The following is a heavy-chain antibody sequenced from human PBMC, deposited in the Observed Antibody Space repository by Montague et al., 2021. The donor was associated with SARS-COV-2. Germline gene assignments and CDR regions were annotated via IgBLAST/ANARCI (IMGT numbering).Heavy chain of an antibody. D-gene: IGHD1-26*01. Sequence: SETLSLTCTVSGGSISSTSYYWGWIRQPPGKGLEWIGSIYYSGSAYYNPSLKSRVTISIDTSKNQFSLKVNSATAADTAVYYCARVPDSGSYWSVDYWGQGTMVTVSS. J-gene: IGHJ4*02. CDR1: GGSISSTSYY. CDR3: ARVPDSGSYWSVDY. CDR2: IYYSGSA. V-gene: IGHV4-39*07.